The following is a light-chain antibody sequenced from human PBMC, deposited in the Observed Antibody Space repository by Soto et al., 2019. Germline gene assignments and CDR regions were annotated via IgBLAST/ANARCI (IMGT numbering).Light chain of an antibody. J-gene: IGKJ5*01. CDR2: GAS. V-gene: IGKV3-15*01. Sequence: EMVMTQSPATLSVSPGERASLSCRASQRVSNNLAWYQQKPGQAPRLLIYGASTRATGIPARFSGSGSGTEFTLTISSLQSEDFAVYYCQQYNNWPPTFGEGTRLEIK. CDR3: QQYNNWPPT. CDR1: QRVSNN.